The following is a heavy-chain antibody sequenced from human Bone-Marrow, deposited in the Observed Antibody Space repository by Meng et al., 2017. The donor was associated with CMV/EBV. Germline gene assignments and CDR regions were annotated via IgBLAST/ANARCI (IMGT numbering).Heavy chain of an antibody. D-gene: IGHD6-6*01. CDR3: EKAGGWQLVHQYYFDY. V-gene: IGHV3-23*01. CDR2: ISGSGGST. J-gene: IGHJ4*02. CDR1: GFTFSSYA. Sequence: GESLKISCAASGFTFSSYAMSWVRQAPGKGLEWVSAISGSGGSTYYADSVKGRFTISRDNSKNTLYLQMHSLRAEDTAVYYCEKAGGWQLVHQYYFDYWGQGTLVTVSS.